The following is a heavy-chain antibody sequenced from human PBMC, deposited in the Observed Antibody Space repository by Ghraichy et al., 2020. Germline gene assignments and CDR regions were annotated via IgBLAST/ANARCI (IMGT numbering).Heavy chain of an antibody. CDR1: GGSISSSSYY. D-gene: IGHD6-13*01. CDR3: ARLVWQAAGKGGMDV. CDR2: IYYSGST. Sequence: SETLSLTCTVSGGSISSSSYYWGWIRQPPGKGLEWIGSIYYSGSTYYNPSLKSRVTISVDTSKNQFSLKLSSVTAADTAVYYCARLVWQAAGKGGMDVWGQGTTVTVSS. J-gene: IGHJ6*02. V-gene: IGHV4-39*01.